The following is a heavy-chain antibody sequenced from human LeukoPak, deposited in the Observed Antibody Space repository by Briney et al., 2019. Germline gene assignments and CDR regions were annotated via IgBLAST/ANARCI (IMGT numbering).Heavy chain of an antibody. Sequence: ASVKVSCKASGYTFTSYDINWVRQATGQGLEWMGWMNPNGGNTGYAQKFQGRVTMTRNTSISTAYMELSSLRSEDTAVYYCARSSGKATVTTYKYWGQGTLVTVSS. CDR3: ARSSGKATVTTYKY. J-gene: IGHJ4*02. V-gene: IGHV1-8*01. CDR1: GYTFTSYD. D-gene: IGHD4-17*01. CDR2: MNPNGGNT.